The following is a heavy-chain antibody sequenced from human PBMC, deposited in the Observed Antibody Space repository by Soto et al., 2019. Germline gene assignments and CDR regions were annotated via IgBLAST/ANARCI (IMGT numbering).Heavy chain of an antibody. CDR1: GYTFTSYA. J-gene: IGHJ6*02. Sequence: ASVNVSCKASGYTFTSYAMHWVRQAPGQRLEWMGWINAGNGNTKYSQKFQGRVTITRDTSASTAYMELSSLRSEDTAVYYCARPYCSSTSCPYQYYYYGMDVWGQGTTVTVSS. CDR2: INAGNGNT. CDR3: ARPYCSSTSCPYQYYYYGMDV. V-gene: IGHV1-3*01. D-gene: IGHD2-2*01.